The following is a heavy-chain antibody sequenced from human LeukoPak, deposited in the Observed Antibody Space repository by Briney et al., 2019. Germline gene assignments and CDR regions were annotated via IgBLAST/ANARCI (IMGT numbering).Heavy chain of an antibody. Sequence: SETLSLTCTVSGGSINNSSYYWGWIRQPPGKGLEWIGSIYYSGSTYYNPSLKSRVTISVDTSKNQFSLKLSSVTAADTAVYYCARISLLWFGDSNGYYDLWGRGTLVTVSS. D-gene: IGHD3-10*01. CDR1: GGSINNSSYY. CDR3: ARISLLWFGDSNGYYDL. V-gene: IGHV4-39*07. J-gene: IGHJ2*01. CDR2: IYYSGST.